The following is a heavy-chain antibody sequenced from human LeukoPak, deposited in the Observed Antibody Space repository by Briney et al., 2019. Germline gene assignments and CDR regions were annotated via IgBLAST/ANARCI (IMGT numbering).Heavy chain of an antibody. D-gene: IGHD6-6*01. V-gene: IGHV4-34*01. J-gene: IGHJ6*02. Sequence: SETLSLTCAVYGGSFSGYYWSWIRQPPGKGLEWIGEINHSGSTNYNPSLKSRVTISVDTSKNKFSLKLSSVTAADTAVYYCARARSPRKRAPPSYYYGMDVWGQGTTVTVSS. CDR2: INHSGST. CDR1: GGSFSGYY. CDR3: ARARSPRKRAPPSYYYGMDV.